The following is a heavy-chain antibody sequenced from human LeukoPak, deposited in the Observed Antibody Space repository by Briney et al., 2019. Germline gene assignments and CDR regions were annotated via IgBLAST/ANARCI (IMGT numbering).Heavy chain of an antibody. CDR2: ISVSGAST. CDR3: AKAGPYSGSYHGDAFDI. V-gene: IGHV3-23*01. J-gene: IGHJ3*02. Sequence: PGGSLRLSCAASGFTFSTYAMSWVRQAPGKGLEWVSGISVSGASTFYADSVKGRFTISRDNSKNTLYLQMNSLRAEDTAVYYCAKAGPYSGSYHGDAFDIWGKGTMVTVSS. D-gene: IGHD1-26*01. CDR1: GFTFSTYA.